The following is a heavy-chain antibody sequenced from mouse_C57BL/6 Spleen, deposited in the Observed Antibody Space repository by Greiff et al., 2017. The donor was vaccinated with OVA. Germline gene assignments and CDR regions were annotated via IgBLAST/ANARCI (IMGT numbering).Heavy chain of an antibody. CDR3: ARHLLGMDY. CDR2: ISSGGSYT. Sequence: EVQLVESGGDLVKPGGSLKLSCAASGFTFSSYGMSWVRQTPDKRLEWVATISSGGSYTYYPDSVKGRFTLSSDNAKNTLYMQMRSLKSEGATMYNCARHLLGMDYWGQGTTLTVSS. V-gene: IGHV5-6*01. D-gene: IGHD4-1*01. CDR1: GFTFSSYG. J-gene: IGHJ2*01.